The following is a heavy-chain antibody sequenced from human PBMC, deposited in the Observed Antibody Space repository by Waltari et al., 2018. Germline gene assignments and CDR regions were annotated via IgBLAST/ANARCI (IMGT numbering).Heavy chain of an antibody. V-gene: IGHV4-34*01. CDR1: GVSFSGYY. CDR2: INHSGST. Sequence: QVQLQQWGAGLLKPSETLSLTCAVYGVSFSGYYWGWIRQPPGKGLEWIGEINHSGSTNYNPSLKSRVTISVDTSKNQFSLKLSSVTAADTAVYYCARGGPAYYWGQGTLVTVSS. J-gene: IGHJ4*02. CDR3: ARGGPAYY.